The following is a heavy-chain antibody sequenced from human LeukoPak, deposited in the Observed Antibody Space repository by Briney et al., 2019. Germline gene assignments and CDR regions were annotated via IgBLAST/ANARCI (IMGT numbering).Heavy chain of an antibody. J-gene: IGHJ4*02. Sequence: SETLSLTCTVSGCSISSSSYYWGWIGQPPGKGLEWIESIYYSGSTYYNPSLKSRVTISVDTSKNQFSLKLSSVTAADTAVYYCARLGVVVAATSLDYWGQGTLVTVSS. CDR1: GCSISSSSYY. D-gene: IGHD2-15*01. CDR2: IYYSGST. V-gene: IGHV4-39*01. CDR3: ARLGVVVAATSLDY.